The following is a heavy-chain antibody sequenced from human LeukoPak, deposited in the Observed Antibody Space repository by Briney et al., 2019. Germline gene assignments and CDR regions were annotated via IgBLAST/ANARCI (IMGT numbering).Heavy chain of an antibody. J-gene: IGHJ6*02. D-gene: IGHD2-2*03. V-gene: IGHV4-34*01. CDR2: INHSGST. CDR3: ARETMDIVVVPAAIPYGMDV. CDR1: GGSISSYY. Sequence: SETLSLTCTVSGGSISSYYWSWIRQPPGKGLEWIGEINHSGSTNYNPSLKSRVTISVDTSKNQFSLKLSSVTAADTAVYYRARETMDIVVVPAAIPYGMDVWGQGTTVTVSS.